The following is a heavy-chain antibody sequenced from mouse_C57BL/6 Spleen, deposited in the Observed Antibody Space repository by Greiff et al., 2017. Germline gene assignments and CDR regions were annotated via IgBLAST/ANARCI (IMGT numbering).Heavy chain of an antibody. CDR2: INPSNGGT. CDR3: ASATFTTALSDY. D-gene: IGHD1-2*01. J-gene: IGHJ2*01. Sequence: QVQLQQPGTELVKPGASVKLSCKASGYTFTSYWMHWVKQRPGQGLEWIGNINPSNGGTTYNEKVKSKATLTVDKSSSPAYMQLSSLTSEDSAVYYCASATFTTALSDYWGQGTTLTVSS. CDR1: GYTFTSYW. V-gene: IGHV1-53*01.